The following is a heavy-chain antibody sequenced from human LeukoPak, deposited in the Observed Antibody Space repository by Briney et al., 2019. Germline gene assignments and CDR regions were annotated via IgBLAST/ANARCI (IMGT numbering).Heavy chain of an antibody. D-gene: IGHD1-7*01. J-gene: IGHJ4*02. CDR2: ISKDGSDK. Sequence: LRLSCAASGFTFSSYAMHWVRQAPGKGLEWVAVISKDGSDKYYPGSVRGRFTISRDNSKNTIYLQMDSLRAEDTAIYYCARDYWWNYDYWGQGTLVTVSS. V-gene: IGHV3-30-3*01. CDR3: ARDYWWNYDY. CDR1: GFTFSSYA.